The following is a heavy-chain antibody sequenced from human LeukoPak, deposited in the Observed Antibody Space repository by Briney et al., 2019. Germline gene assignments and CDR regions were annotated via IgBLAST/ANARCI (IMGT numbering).Heavy chain of an antibody. J-gene: IGHJ3*02. CDR1: GFTFSSYS. CDR3: AKDHLYPMIEEVSDAFDI. V-gene: IGHV3-21*04. Sequence: PGGSLRLSCAASGFTFSSYSITWVRQTPGKGLEWVSSISSSSSSYIYYADSVKGRFTISRDNAKNSLYLQMNSLRAEDTAVYYCAKDHLYPMIEEVSDAFDIWGQGTMVTVSS. CDR2: ISSSSSSYI. D-gene: IGHD3-22*01.